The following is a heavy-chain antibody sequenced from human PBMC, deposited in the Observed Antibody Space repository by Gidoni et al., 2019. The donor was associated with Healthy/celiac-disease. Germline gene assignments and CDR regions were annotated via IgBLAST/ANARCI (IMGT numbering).Heavy chain of an antibody. V-gene: IGHV1-2*06. Sequence: QVPLVQSGAEVKKPGASLKLSCKASGYNFTGYYMHWVLQAPGQGLEWMGRINPNSGGTNYAQKFQGRVTMTRDTSISTAYMELSRLRSDDTAVYDCARVRGGMDVWGQGTTVTVSS. J-gene: IGHJ6*02. CDR1: GYNFTGYY. CDR2: INPNSGGT. CDR3: ARVRGGMDV.